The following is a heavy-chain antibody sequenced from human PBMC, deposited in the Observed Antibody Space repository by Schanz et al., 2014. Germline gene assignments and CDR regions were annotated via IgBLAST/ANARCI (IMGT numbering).Heavy chain of an antibody. D-gene: IGHD4-17*01. CDR1: GFTFSSYA. CDR3: VRDTDYHFDY. Sequence: QVQLVESGGGVVQPGGSLRLSCAASGFTFSSYAMHWVRQAPGKGLEWVAVVCYDGSKKYYADSVKGRFTTSRDNAKNTLYLQMNSLRAEDTAVYYCVRDTDYHFDYWGQGTLVTVSS. CDR2: VCYDGSKK. J-gene: IGHJ4*02. V-gene: IGHV3-33*01.